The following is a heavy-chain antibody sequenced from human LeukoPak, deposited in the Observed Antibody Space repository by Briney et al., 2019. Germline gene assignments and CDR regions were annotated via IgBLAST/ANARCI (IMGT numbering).Heavy chain of an antibody. CDR2: INHSGST. V-gene: IGHV4-34*01. Sequence: SETLSLTCTVSGGSISSYYWSWIRQPPGKGLEWIVEINHSGSTNYNPSLKSRVTISVDTSKNQFSLKLSSVTAADTAVYYCARGQAVYSYGRPNRFVNDYWGQGTLVTVSS. J-gene: IGHJ4*02. CDR1: GGSISSYY. D-gene: IGHD5-18*01. CDR3: ARGQAVYSYGRPNRFVNDY.